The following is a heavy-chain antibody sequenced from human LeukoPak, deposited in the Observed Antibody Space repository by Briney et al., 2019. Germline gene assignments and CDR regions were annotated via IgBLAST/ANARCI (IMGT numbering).Heavy chain of an antibody. Sequence: GASVKVSCKASGYTFTSYYMHWVRQAPGQGLEWMGIINPSGGSTSYAQKFQGRVTMTRSTSISTAYMELSNLRPEDTAVYYCARDGSGTYWAYYNWFDPWGQGTLVTVSS. CDR3: ARDGSGTYWAYYNWFDP. D-gene: IGHD3-10*01. V-gene: IGHV1-46*01. CDR2: INPSGGST. CDR1: GYTFTSYY. J-gene: IGHJ5*02.